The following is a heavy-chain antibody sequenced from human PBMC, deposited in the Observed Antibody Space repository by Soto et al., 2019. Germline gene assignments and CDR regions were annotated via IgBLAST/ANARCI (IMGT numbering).Heavy chain of an antibody. D-gene: IGHD2-8*01. Sequence: ASVKVSCKASGYTFSDNILHWVRQAPGQGLEWMGKINPLSGGTHYPQKFQARVTMTRDTSVSAVYMELSRLTSDDTAVYYCARGASTDWTNGVCSHNYYYFMDVWGQGTTVTVSS. J-gene: IGHJ6*02. V-gene: IGHV1-2*02. CDR3: ARGASTDWTNGVCSHNYYYFMDV. CDR2: INPLSGGT. CDR1: GYTFSDNI.